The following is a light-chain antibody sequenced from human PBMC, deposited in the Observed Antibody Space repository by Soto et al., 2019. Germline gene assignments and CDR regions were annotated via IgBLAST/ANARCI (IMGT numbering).Light chain of an antibody. CDR1: QTISSF. V-gene: IGKV3-11*01. J-gene: IGKJ1*01. Sequence: EILLTQSPATPALSPGQRANLSCKAGQTISSFLAWYQQKPGQAPRLLIYDTSNRATGIPARFSGSGSGTDFTLTISSLEPEDFAVYYCQQRSNWPPEWTFGQGTKVDIK. CDR3: QQRSNWPPEWT. CDR2: DTS.